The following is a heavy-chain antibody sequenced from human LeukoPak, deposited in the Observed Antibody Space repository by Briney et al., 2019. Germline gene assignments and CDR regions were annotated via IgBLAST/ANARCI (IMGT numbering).Heavy chain of an antibody. CDR3: ASVGGSRKRNFQH. Sequence: SVKVSCKASGGTFSSYATSWVRQAPGQGLEWMGGIIPIFGTANYAQKFQGRVTITADKSTSTAYMELSSLRSEDTAVYYCASVGGSRKRNFQHWGQGTLVTVSS. J-gene: IGHJ1*01. D-gene: IGHD2-15*01. CDR2: IIPIFGTA. CDR1: GGTFSSYA. V-gene: IGHV1-69*06.